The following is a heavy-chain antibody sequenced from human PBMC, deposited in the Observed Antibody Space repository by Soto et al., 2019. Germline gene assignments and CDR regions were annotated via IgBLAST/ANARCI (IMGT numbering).Heavy chain of an antibody. D-gene: IGHD3-22*01. V-gene: IGHV1-69*02. J-gene: IGHJ4*02. CDR1: GGTFSSYT. CDR2: IIPILGIA. Sequence: SVKVSCKASGGTFSSYTISWVRQAPGQGLEWMGRIIPILGIANYAQKFQGRVTITADKSTSTAYMELSSLRSEDTAVYYCADSSGYYSTFDYWGQGTLVPVSS. CDR3: ADSSGYYSTFDY.